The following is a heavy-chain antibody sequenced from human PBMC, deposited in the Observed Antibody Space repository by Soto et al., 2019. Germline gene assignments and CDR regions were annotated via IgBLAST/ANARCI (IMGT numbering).Heavy chain of an antibody. J-gene: IGHJ6*02. CDR2: FIPLFGTP. CDR3: ARGLTVYSAVLNYDYAMDV. CDR1: GGTFKSYV. Sequence: QVQLVQSGAEVKKPGSSVKVSCKASGGTFKSYVFSWVRQAPGQGLEWMGGFIPLFGTPNYAQKFQGRVTITADESTSTVYMDMSSLTSEDSAVYYCARGLTVYSAVLNYDYAMDVWGLGTTVTVSS. D-gene: IGHD2-8*01. V-gene: IGHV1-69*01.